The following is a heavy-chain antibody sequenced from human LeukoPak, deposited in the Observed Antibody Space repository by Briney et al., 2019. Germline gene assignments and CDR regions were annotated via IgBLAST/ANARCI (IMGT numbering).Heavy chain of an antibody. CDR3: ASAVQLERHDAFDI. CDR1: GGSFSGYY. J-gene: IGHJ3*02. D-gene: IGHD1-1*01. V-gene: IGHV4-34*01. CDR2: INHSGST. Sequence: PSETLSLTCAVYGGSFSGYYWSWIRQPPGKGLEWIGEINHSGSTNYNPSLKSRVTISVDTSKNQFSLKLSSVTAADTAVYYCASAVQLERHDAFDIWGQGTMVTVSS.